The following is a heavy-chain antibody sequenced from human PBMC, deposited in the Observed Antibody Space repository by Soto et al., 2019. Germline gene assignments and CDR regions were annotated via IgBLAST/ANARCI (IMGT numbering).Heavy chain of an antibody. V-gene: IGHV3-30*18. CDR2: ILYDGSDK. Sequence: HPGGSLRLSCAASGFTFSSYGMHWVRQAPGKGLEWVTGILYDGSDKYYADSVKGRFTISRENSKNTLYLQMNSLRTEDSAVYYCAKAGGGFGDFVNHWGQGTPVTVSS. CDR1: GFTFSSYG. CDR3: AKAGGGFGDFVNH. D-gene: IGHD3-10*01. J-gene: IGHJ4*02.